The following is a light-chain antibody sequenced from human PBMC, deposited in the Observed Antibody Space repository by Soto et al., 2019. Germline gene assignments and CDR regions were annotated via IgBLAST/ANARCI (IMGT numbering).Light chain of an antibody. J-gene: IGKJ5*01. CDR2: GAS. V-gene: IGKV3-20*01. CDR1: QSVSSSY. CDR3: QLYSRSPRQIT. Sequence: EIVLTQSPGTLSFSPGERATLSCRASQSVSSSYLAWYQQKPGQAPRLLIYGASSRATGIPDRFSGSGSGTDCTLTISRLEPEDFAVYYCQLYSRSPRQITFGQGTRLEIK.